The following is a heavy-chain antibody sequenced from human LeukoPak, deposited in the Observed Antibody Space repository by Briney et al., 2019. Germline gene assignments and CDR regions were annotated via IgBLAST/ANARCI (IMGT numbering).Heavy chain of an antibody. D-gene: IGHD3-9*01. CDR3: ATDISTHYFGS. Sequence: GGSLRLSCAASGISFRSYGMHWVRQAPGKGLEWVTFIWYDASNKYYAESVKGRFTISRDNSRNTVFLQMNSLRAEDTAIYYCATDISTHYFGSWGQGTLATVSS. CDR2: IWYDASNK. CDR1: GISFRSYG. J-gene: IGHJ4*02. V-gene: IGHV3-30*02.